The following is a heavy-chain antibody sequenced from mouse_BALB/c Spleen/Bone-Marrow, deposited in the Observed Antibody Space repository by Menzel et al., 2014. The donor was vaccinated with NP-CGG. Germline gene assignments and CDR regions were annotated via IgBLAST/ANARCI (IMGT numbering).Heavy chain of an antibody. J-gene: IGHJ3*01. D-gene: IGHD2-4*01. CDR3: AGYDYYQAWFAY. CDR1: GFNIKDTY. Sequence: EVQLQQSGAELVKPGASVKLSCTASGFNIKDTYMHWVKQRPEQGLEWIGRIDPANGNTKYDPKFQGKATITADTSSNTAYLQLSSLTSEDTAVYYYAGYDYYQAWFAYWGQGTLVTVSA. V-gene: IGHV14-3*02. CDR2: IDPANGNT.